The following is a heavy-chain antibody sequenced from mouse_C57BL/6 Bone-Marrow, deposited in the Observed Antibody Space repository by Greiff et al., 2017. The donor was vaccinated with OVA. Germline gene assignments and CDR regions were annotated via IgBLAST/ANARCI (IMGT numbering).Heavy chain of an antibody. CDR1: GYTFTDYD. V-gene: IGHV1-15*01. Sequence: VQGVESGAELVRPGASVTLSCTASGYTFTDYDMHWVNQTPVHGLEWIAAIDPETGGTAYKQKFKGKAILTADKSSSTAYLELRSLTSEDSAIDYCTSDCSNYYGMDYWGQGNSITVSA. CDR2: IDPETGGT. D-gene: IGHD2-5*01. CDR3: TSDCSNYYGMDY. J-gene: IGHJ4*01.